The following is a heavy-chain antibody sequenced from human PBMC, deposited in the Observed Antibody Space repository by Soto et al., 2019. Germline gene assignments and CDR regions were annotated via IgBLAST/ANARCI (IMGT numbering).Heavy chain of an antibody. CDR2: ISGSGGST. D-gene: IGHD6-13*01. J-gene: IGHJ4*02. Sequence: ESGGGLVQPGGSLRLSCAASGFTFSRYAMSWVRQAPGKGLEWVSAISGSGGSTYYADSVKGRFTISRDNSKNTLYLQMNSLRAEDTAVYYCAKEPLAAAAGPYYFDYWGQGTLVTVSS. CDR3: AKEPLAAAAGPYYFDY. CDR1: GFTFSRYA. V-gene: IGHV3-23*01.